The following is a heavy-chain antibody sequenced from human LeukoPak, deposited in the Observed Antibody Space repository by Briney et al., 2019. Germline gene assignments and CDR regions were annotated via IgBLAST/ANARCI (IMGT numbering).Heavy chain of an antibody. J-gene: IGHJ4*02. Sequence: ASVTVSCKASGYTFTGYYMHWVRQAPGQGLEWMGWINPNSGGTNYAQKFQGRVTMTRDTSISTAYMELSRLRSDDTAVYYCARDREWELLWGYFDYWGQGTLVTVSS. V-gene: IGHV1-2*02. CDR2: INPNSGGT. CDR1: GYTFTGYY. D-gene: IGHD1-26*01. CDR3: ARDREWELLWGYFDY.